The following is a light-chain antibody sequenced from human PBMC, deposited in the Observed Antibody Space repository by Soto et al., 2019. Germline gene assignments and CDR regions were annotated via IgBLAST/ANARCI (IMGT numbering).Light chain of an antibody. J-gene: IGLJ7*01. CDR2: SNN. CDR1: SSNIGSNT. CDR3: AAWDDSLNVAV. V-gene: IGLV1-44*01. Sequence: QSVLTQPPSASGTPGQRVTISCSGSSSNIGSNTVNWYQQLPGTAPKLLIYSNNQRPSGVPDRFSGSKSGTSASLAISGLQSEDEADYYCAAWDDSLNVAVFGGGPQLTVL.